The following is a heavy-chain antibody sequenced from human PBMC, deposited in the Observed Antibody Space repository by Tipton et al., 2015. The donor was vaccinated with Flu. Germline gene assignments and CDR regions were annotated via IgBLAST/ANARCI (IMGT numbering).Heavy chain of an antibody. J-gene: IGHJ4*02. CDR1: GFTFSGYG. CDR2: IRHDESDK. V-gene: IGHV3-30*02. CDR3: AKDGWDTSGWYPFDY. D-gene: IGHD6-19*01. Sequence: GSLRLSCSASGFTFSGYGMHWVRQAPGKGLEWVAFIRHDESDKYYADSVKGRFTISRDNSKSALYLVVNSLRADDTAVYYCAKDGWDTSGWYPFDYWGQGTLVTVSS.